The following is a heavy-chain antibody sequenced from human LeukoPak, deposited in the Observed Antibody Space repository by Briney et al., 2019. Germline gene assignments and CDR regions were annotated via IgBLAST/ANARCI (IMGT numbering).Heavy chain of an antibody. CDR2: INPSGGST. D-gene: IGHD3-22*01. J-gene: IGHJ4*02. Sequence: ASVKVSCKASGYTFTSYYMHWVRQAPGQGLEWMGIINPSGGSTNYAQKFQGRVTMTRDTSISTAYMELSRLRSDDTAVYYCARDLIPYYYDSSGYRNGIDYWGQGTLVTVSS. CDR3: ARDLIPYYYDSSGYRNGIDY. V-gene: IGHV1-2*02. CDR1: GYTFTSYY.